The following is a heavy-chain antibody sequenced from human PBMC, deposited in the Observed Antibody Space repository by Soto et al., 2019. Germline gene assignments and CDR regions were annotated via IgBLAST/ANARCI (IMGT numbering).Heavy chain of an antibody. Sequence: QVQLVESGGGVVQPGRSLRLSCAASGFTFSSYGMHWVRQAPGKGLEWVAVIWYDGSNKYYADSVKGRFTISRDNSKNTLYLQMNSLRAEDTAVYYCARKEGYSYGYRYYYYGMDVWGQGSTVTVFS. V-gene: IGHV3-33*01. J-gene: IGHJ6*02. CDR3: ARKEGYSYGYRYYYYGMDV. D-gene: IGHD5-18*01. CDR2: IWYDGSNK. CDR1: GFTFSSYG.